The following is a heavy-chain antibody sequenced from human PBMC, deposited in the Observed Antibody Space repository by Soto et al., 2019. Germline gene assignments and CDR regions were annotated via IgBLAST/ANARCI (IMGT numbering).Heavy chain of an antibody. D-gene: IGHD6-13*01. CDR2: MNPINGAT. Sequence: QVQLVQSGAEVKQSGASVKVSCKASGYDFTAYDINWVRQASGQGLEWMGWMNPINGATGFAQRFKGRVSMPRNTATDTAYLDLTGLRSDDTAVYYCGRGPSPRAPAGGTPYYFAMDVWGQGTTVTVSS. CDR3: GRGPSPRAPAGGTPYYFAMDV. V-gene: IGHV1-8*02. CDR1: GYDFTAYD. J-gene: IGHJ6*02.